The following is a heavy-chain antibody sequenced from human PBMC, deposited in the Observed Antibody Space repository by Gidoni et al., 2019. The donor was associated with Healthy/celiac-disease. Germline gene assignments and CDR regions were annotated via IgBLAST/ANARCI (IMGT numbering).Heavy chain of an antibody. CDR2: ISWNSGSI. D-gene: IGHD2-15*01. CDR1: GFTLDDYA. Sequence: EVQLVESGGGLVQPGRSLRLSCAASGFTLDDYAMHWVRQAPGKGLEWVSVISWNSGSIGYADSVKGRFTISRDNAKNSLYLQMNSLRAEDTALYYCAKDIGGGYCSGGSCYTSGYYYGMDVWGQGTTVTVSS. CDR3: AKDIGGGYCSGGSCYTSGYYYGMDV. J-gene: IGHJ6*02. V-gene: IGHV3-9*01.